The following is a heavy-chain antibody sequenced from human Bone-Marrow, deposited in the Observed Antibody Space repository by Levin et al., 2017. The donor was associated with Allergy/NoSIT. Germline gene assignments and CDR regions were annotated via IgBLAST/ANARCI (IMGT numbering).Heavy chain of an antibody. CDR2: IWYDGSNK. J-gene: IGHJ6*02. Sequence: GESLKISCAASGFTFSSYGMHWVRQAPGKGLEWVAVIWYDGSNKYYADSVKGRFTISRDNSKNTLYLQMNSLRAEDTAVYYCARGSLPEQLVGYYYGMDVWGQGTTVTVSS. CDR1: GFTFSSYG. V-gene: IGHV3-33*01. D-gene: IGHD6-6*01. CDR3: ARGSLPEQLVGYYYGMDV.